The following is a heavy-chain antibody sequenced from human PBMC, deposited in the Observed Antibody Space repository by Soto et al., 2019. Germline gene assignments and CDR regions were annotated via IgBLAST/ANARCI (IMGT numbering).Heavy chain of an antibody. CDR3: ARDSAESGYSYAPMGAFFDY. D-gene: IGHD5-18*01. Sequence: VKVSCKASGGTFSSCAISWVRQAPGQGLEWMGGIIPIFGTANYAQKFQGRVTITADESTSTAYMELSSLRSEDTAVYYCARDSAESGYSYAPMGAFFDYWGQGTLVTVSS. CDR1: GGTFSSCA. J-gene: IGHJ4*02. CDR2: IIPIFGTA. V-gene: IGHV1-69*13.